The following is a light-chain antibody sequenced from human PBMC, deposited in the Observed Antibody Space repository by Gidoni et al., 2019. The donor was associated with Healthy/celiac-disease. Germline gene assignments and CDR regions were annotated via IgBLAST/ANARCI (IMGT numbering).Light chain of an antibody. Sequence: DIQMTQSPSSLSASVGDRVTITCRASQSISSYLKWYQQKPGKAPKLLIYAASSLQSGVQSRFSGSGAGTDFTITISSLQPEDFATYYCQQSYSTRPITFGQGTQLEIK. CDR3: QQSYSTRPIT. CDR1: QSISSY. CDR2: AAS. V-gene: IGKV1-39*01. J-gene: IGKJ5*01.